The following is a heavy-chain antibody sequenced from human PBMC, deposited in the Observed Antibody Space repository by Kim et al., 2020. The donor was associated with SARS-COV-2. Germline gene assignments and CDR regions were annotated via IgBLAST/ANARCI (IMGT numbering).Heavy chain of an antibody. J-gene: IGHJ5*02. Sequence: TYYADSVKGRFTISRDNSKNTLYLQMSSLRAEDTAVYYCVKDEGWYWFDPWGQGTLVTVSS. V-gene: IGHV3-64D*09. CDR3: VKDEGWYWFDP. D-gene: IGHD6-19*01. CDR2: T.